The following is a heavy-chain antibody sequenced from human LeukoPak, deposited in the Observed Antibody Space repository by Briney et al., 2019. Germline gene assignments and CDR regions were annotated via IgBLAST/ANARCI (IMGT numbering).Heavy chain of an antibody. V-gene: IGHV4-4*07. CDR1: GGSISSYY. CDR2: IYASGNT. J-gene: IGHJ6*02. CDR3: ARQKWEQQGRDYYFNGLDV. Sequence: SETLSLTCTVSGGSISSYYWSWVRQPAGKGLEWIGRIYASGNTNYNPSLKGRVTMTVDTSKNQFSLNLSSVTAADTAVYYCARQKWEQQGRDYYFNGLDVWGPGTTVVVSS. D-gene: IGHD1/OR15-1a*01.